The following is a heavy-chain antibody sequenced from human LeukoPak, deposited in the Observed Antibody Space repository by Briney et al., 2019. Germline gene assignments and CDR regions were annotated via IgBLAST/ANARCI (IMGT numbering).Heavy chain of an antibody. V-gene: IGHV4-61*02. Sequence: SETPSLTCTVSGGSISSGSYYWSWIRQPAGKGLEWIGRIYTSGSTNYNPSLKSRVTISVDTSKNQFSLKLSSVTAADTAVYYCARDGAEDAFDIWGQGTMVTVSS. CDR1: GGSISSGSYY. CDR2: IYTSGST. D-gene: IGHD4/OR15-4a*01. J-gene: IGHJ3*02. CDR3: ARDGAEDAFDI.